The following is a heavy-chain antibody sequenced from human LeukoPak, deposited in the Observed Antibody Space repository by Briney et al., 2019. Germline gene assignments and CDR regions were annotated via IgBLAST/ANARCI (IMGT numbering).Heavy chain of an antibody. Sequence: GGSLRLSCAASGFTFSSYSMNWVRQAPGKGLEWVSYISSTGSTIYYADSVKGRFTISRDNAKNSLYLQMNSLRAEDTAVYYCARDGAWSGPFDYWGQGTLATVSS. V-gene: IGHV3-48*01. CDR1: GFTFSSYS. CDR2: ISSTGSTI. CDR3: ARDGAWSGPFDY. J-gene: IGHJ4*02. D-gene: IGHD3-3*01.